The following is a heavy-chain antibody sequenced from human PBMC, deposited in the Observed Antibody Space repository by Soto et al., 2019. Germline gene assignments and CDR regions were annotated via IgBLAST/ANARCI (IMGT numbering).Heavy chain of an antibody. CDR1: GYVFTSFG. V-gene: IGHV1-18*04. CDR3: VRRFFADFWSPYYYFDY. CDR2: VRPYNGDT. Sequence: QVHLVQSGAEVAQPGASVKVSCKTSGYVFTSFGLSWVRQAPGRGLEWMGWVRPYNGDTKYAQKFAGRVTMRSDTSTTASYMVLRGLRSDDPAVYLCVRRFFADFWSPYYYFDYWGQGTQVTVSS. D-gene: IGHD3-16*01. J-gene: IGHJ4*02.